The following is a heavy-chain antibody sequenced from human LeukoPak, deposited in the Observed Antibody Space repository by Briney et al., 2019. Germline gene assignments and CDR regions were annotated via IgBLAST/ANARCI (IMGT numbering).Heavy chain of an antibody. J-gene: IGHJ4*02. CDR2: IYYSGST. Sequence: KPSETLSLTCTVSGGSISSYYWSWIRQPPGKGLEWIGYIYYSGSTYYNPSLKSRVTISVDTSKNQFSLKLSSVTAADTAVYYCARDASGWRFDYWGQGTLVTVSS. CDR3: ARDASGWRFDY. D-gene: IGHD6-19*01. V-gene: IGHV4-59*08. CDR1: GGSISSYY.